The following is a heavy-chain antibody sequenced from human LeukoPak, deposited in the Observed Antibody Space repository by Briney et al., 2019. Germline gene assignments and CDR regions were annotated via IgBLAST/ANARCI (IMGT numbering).Heavy chain of an antibody. CDR2: IYHSGST. Sequence: SGTLSLTCTVSGGSISSGGYYWSWIRQPPGKGLEWIGYIYHSGSTYYNPSLKSRVTISVDRSKNQFSLKLSSVTAADTAVYYCARDDRSSGYYFFDYWGQGTLVTVSS. D-gene: IGHD3-22*01. CDR1: GGSISSGGYY. CDR3: ARDDRSSGYYFFDY. V-gene: IGHV4-30-2*01. J-gene: IGHJ4*02.